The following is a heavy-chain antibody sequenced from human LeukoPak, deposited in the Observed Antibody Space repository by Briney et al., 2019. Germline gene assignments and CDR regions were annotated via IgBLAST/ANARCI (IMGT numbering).Heavy chain of an antibody. CDR3: ARDYCGGDCYQDY. CDR2: INPNSGGT. Sequence: ASVKVSCKASGYTFTGYYMHWVRQAPGQGLEWMGWINPNSGGTNYAQKFQGRVTMTRDTSISTAYMELSRLRSDNTAVYYCARDYCGGDCYQDYWGQGTLVTVSS. CDR1: GYTFTGYY. V-gene: IGHV1-2*02. D-gene: IGHD2-21*02. J-gene: IGHJ4*02.